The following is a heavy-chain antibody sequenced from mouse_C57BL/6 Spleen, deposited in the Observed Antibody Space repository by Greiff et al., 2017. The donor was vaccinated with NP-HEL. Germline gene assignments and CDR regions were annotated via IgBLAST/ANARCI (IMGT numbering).Heavy chain of an antibody. D-gene: IGHD2-5*01. Sequence: EVQGVESGAELVRPGASVKLSCTASGFNIKDDYMHWVKQRPEQGLEWIGWIDPENGDTEYASKFQGKATITADTSSNTAYLQLSSLTSEDTAVYYCTLAYYSNYVVAYWGQGTLVTVSA. CDR1: GFNIKDDY. CDR2: IDPENGDT. V-gene: IGHV14-4*01. J-gene: IGHJ3*01. CDR3: TLAYYSNYVVAY.